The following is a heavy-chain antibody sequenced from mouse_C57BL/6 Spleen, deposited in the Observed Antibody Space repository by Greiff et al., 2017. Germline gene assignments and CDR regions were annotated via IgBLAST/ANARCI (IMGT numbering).Heavy chain of an antibody. CDR3: ANKNNGLGNYWYFDV. V-gene: IGHV1-74*01. CDR2: IHPSDSDT. J-gene: IGHJ1*03. CDR1: GYTFTSYW. Sequence: QVQLKQPGAELVKPGASVKLSCKASGYTFTSYWMHWVKQRPGQGLEWIGRIHPSDSDTTYNQKFQGKATLTVDKSSSTAYMQLRSLTSEDSAVYYCANKNNGLGNYWYFDVWGTGTTVTVSS. D-gene: IGHD4-1*01.